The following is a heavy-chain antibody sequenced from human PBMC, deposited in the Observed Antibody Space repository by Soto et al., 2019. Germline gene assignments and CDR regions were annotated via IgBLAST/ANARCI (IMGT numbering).Heavy chain of an antibody. CDR1: GGTFSSYA. J-gene: IGHJ5*02. Sequence: GASVKVSCKASGGTFSSYAISWVRQAPGQGLEWMGGIIPIFGTANYAQKFQGRVTITADESTSTAYMELSSLRSEDTAVYHCARDLGDYGGNYNWFDPWGQGTLVTVSS. CDR2: IIPIFGTA. D-gene: IGHD4-17*01. CDR3: ARDLGDYGGNYNWFDP. V-gene: IGHV1-69*13.